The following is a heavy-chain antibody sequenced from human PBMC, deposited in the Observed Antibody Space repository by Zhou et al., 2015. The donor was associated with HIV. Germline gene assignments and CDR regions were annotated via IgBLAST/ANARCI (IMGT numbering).Heavy chain of an antibody. CDR3: ARDVASTSYYFDY. J-gene: IGHJ4*02. CDR1: GYTFTGYY. Sequence: QVQLVQSGAEVKKPGASVKVSCKASGYTFTGYYMHWVRQAPGQGLEWMGWINPNSGGTNYAQKFQGRVTMTRDTSISTAYMELSSLRSEDTAVYYCARDVASTSYYFDYWGQGTLVTVSS. CDR2: INPNSGGT. D-gene: IGHD5-12*01. V-gene: IGHV1-2*02.